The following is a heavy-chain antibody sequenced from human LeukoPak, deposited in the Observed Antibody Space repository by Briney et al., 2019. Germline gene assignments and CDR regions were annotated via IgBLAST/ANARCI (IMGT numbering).Heavy chain of an antibody. CDR3: ARDFSVWDAFDI. CDR2: IASSGSHT. CDR1: GFTFSNYY. V-gene: IGHV3-11*06. Sequence: GGSLRLSCAASGFTFSNYYMSWVRQAPGKGLEWVSHIASSGSHTIYADSVKGRFTISRDNAKNSLYLQMNSLRAEDTAVYYCARDFSVWDAFDIWGQGTMVTVSS. D-gene: IGHD3-16*01. J-gene: IGHJ3*02.